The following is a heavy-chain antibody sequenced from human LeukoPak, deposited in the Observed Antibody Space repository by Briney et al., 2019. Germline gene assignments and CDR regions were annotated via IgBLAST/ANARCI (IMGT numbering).Heavy chain of an antibody. CDR3: ARASGFLEWLLQNNWFDP. Sequence: PSQTLSLTCTVSGGSISSGGYYWSWIRQHPGKGLGWIGYVYYSGSTYYNPSLKSRVTISVDTSKNQFSLKLSSVTAADTAVYYCARASGFLEWLLQNNWFDPWGQGTLVTVSS. V-gene: IGHV4-31*03. CDR1: GGSISSGGYY. D-gene: IGHD3-3*01. J-gene: IGHJ5*02. CDR2: VYYSGST.